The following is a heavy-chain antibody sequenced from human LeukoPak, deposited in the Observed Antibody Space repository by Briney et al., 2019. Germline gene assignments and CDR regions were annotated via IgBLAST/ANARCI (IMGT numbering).Heavy chain of an antibody. CDR1: GYIFTGCY. J-gene: IGHJ4*02. CDR2: INPNTGGT. D-gene: IGHD1-14*01. CDR3: ARATPTITTEY. Sequence: GASVKVSCKASGYIFTGCYMHWVRQAPGQGLEWMGWINPNTGGTNYAQNFQGRVTMTRDTSISTAYMELSSLRSGDTAVYYCARATPTITTEYWGQGTLVTVSS. V-gene: IGHV1-2*02.